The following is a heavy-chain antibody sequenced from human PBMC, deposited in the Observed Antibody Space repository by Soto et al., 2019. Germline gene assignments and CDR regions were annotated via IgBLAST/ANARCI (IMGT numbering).Heavy chain of an antibody. CDR1: GLTVSNNY. V-gene: IGHV3-66*01. Sequence: ESGGGLVQPGGSLRLSCAASGLTVSNNYMSWVRQAPGKGLEWVSIIYSGGTTYYADSVKGRFTISRDNSKNTLYLQMNSVRAEDTAVYYCASSSSRRGTGYWGQGTLVTVSS. CDR3: ASSSSRRGTGY. D-gene: IGHD6-13*01. CDR2: IYSGGTT. J-gene: IGHJ4*02.